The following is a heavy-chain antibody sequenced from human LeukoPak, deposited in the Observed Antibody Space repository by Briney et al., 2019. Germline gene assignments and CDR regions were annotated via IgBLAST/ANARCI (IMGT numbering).Heavy chain of an antibody. Sequence: ASVKVSCKASGYTFTGYYMHWVRQAPGQGLEWMGGFDPEDGETIYAQKFQGRVTMTEDTSTDTAYMELSSLRSEDTAVYYCATGPMPAAYFDYWGQGTLVTVSS. CDR2: FDPEDGET. J-gene: IGHJ4*02. CDR1: GYTFTGYY. D-gene: IGHD2-2*01. CDR3: ATGPMPAAYFDY. V-gene: IGHV1-24*01.